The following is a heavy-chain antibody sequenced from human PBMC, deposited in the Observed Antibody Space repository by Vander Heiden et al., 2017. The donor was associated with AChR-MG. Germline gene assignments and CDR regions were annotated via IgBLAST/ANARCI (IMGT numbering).Heavy chain of an antibody. Sequence: QVQLVESGGGVVQPARSLRLSCAASGFTFSTYVMHWVRPAPGKALEWVAVIADEGSNKYYAESVKGRFTISRDNSKNMLYLQMNTLRAEDTTMYYCVRGRGTVTTSRFDYWGQGTLVTVSS. CDR2: IADEGSNK. V-gene: IGHV3-30-3*01. D-gene: IGHD4-17*01. CDR1: GFTFSTYV. CDR3: VRGRGTVTTSRFDY. J-gene: IGHJ4*02.